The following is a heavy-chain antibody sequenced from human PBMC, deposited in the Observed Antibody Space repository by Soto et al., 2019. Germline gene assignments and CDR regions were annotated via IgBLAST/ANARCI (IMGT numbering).Heavy chain of an antibody. Sequence: PGGSLRLSCAASGFTFSSYAMNWVRQAPGKGLEWVSSISSDGSSTSYADSVKGRFTISRDNAKNTLYLQMNSLRAEDTAVYYCARDYYDSSGYLSLNWFDPWGQGTLVTVSS. CDR3: ARDYYDSSGYLSLNWFDP. J-gene: IGHJ5*02. CDR1: GFTFSSYA. D-gene: IGHD3-22*01. CDR2: ISSDGSST. V-gene: IGHV3-74*01.